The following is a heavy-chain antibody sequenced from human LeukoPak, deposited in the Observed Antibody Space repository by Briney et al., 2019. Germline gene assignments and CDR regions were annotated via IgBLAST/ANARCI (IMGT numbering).Heavy chain of an antibody. J-gene: IGHJ6*03. CDR3: ARHAEYYYYYYMDV. CDR2: IYYSGST. Sequence: SETLSLTCTVAGGFISSSSYYWGWVRQPPGKGLEWIGTIYYSGSTYYNPSLKSRVTISVDTSKNQFSLKLSSVTAADTAVYYCARHAEYYYYYYMDVWGKGTTVTVSS. CDR1: GGFISSSSYY. V-gene: IGHV4-39*01.